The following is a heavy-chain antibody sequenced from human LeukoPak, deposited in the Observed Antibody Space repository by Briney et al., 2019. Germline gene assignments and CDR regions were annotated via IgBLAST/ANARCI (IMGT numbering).Heavy chain of an antibody. D-gene: IGHD7-27*01. CDR2: VSDDGTFT. CDR1: GFTFSRYA. Sequence: GGSLRLSCAASGFTFSRYAMHWVRQAPGKGLEWVAVVSDDGTFTLYGDSVRGRFTISRDSSRNTLYLQMNSLRGDDTAEYYCVRSLGDAWGQGTLVTVSS. CDR3: VRSLGDA. J-gene: IGHJ5*02. V-gene: IGHV3-30-3*01.